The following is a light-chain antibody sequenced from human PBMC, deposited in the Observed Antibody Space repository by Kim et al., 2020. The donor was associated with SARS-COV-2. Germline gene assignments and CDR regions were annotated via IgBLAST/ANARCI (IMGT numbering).Light chain of an antibody. V-gene: IGKV3-15*01. CDR2: GAS. CDR1: QSVGSN. CDR3: QQYNNWPPLT. Sequence: EIVMTQSPATLSVSPGERATLSCRASQSVGSNLAWYQQKPGQAPRLLIYGASTRATGIPARFSGSGSGTEFTLTISSLQSEDSAVYFCQQYNNWPPLTFGGGTKVDIK. J-gene: IGKJ4*01.